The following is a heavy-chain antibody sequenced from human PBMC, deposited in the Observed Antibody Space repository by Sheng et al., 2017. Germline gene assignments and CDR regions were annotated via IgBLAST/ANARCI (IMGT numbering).Heavy chain of an antibody. CDR1: GFTFSGSA. CDR2: IRSKANSYAT. CDR3: TRPYSGYDSDEDD. Sequence: EVQLVESGGGLVQPGGSLKLSCAASGFTFSGSAMHWVRQASGKGLEWVGRIRSKANSYATAYAASVKGRFTISRDDSKNTAYLQMNSLKTEDTAVYYCTRPYSGYDSDEDDWGQGTLVTVSS. J-gene: IGHJ4*02. D-gene: IGHD5-12*01. V-gene: IGHV3-73*02.